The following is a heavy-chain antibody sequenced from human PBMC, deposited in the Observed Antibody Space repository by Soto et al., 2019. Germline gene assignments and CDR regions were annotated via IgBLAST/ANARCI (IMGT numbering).Heavy chain of an antibody. D-gene: IGHD3-22*01. CDR1: GGTFSSYA. V-gene: IGHV1-69*13. Sequence: SVKVSCKASGGTFSSYAISWVRQAPGQGLEWMGGIIPIFGTANYAQKFQGRVTITADESTSTAYMELSSLRSEDTAVYYCARAPPYYYDSSGYHAPVYDYCGQGTLVTVSS. CDR2: IIPIFGTA. J-gene: IGHJ4*02. CDR3: ARAPPYYYDSSGYHAPVYDY.